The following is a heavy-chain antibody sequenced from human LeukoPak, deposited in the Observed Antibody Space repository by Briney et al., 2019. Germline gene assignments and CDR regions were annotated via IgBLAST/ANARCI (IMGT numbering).Heavy chain of an antibody. CDR3: ARYSGYEGNWFDP. D-gene: IGHD5-12*01. Sequence: ASVKVSCKASGGTFSSYAISWVRQAPGQGLEWMGGIIPIFGTANYAQKFQGRVTITADESTSTAYMELSSLRFEDTAVYYCARYSGYEGNWFDPWGQGTLVTVSS. CDR2: IIPIFGTA. V-gene: IGHV1-69*13. CDR1: GGTFSSYA. J-gene: IGHJ5*02.